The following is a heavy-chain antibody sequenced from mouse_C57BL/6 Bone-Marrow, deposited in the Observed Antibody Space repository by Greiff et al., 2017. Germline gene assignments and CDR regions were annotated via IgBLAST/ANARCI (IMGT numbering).Heavy chain of an antibody. CDR2: INPYNGGT. Sequence: EVQLQQSGPVLVKPGASVKMSCKASGYTFTDYYMNWVKQSHGKSLEWIGVINPYNGGTSYNQKFKGKATLTVDKSSSTAYMELNSLTSEDSAVYYCARSAVGARYAMDYWGQGTSVTVSA. V-gene: IGHV1-19*01. CDR1: GYTFTDYY. CDR3: ARSAVGARYAMDY. D-gene: IGHD1-1*01. J-gene: IGHJ4*01.